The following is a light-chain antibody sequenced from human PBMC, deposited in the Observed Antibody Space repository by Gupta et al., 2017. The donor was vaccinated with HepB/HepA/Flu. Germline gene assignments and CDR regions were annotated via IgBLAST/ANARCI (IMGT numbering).Light chain of an antibody. CDR3: QQRSNWSPLT. CDR2: DAS. J-gene: IGKJ5*01. Sequence: EIVLTQSPATLSLSPGERATLSCRASQSVSSYLAWYQQKPGQAPRLLIYDASNRATGIPARFSGSGSGTDFTLTISSREPEDFAVYYCQQRSNWSPLTFGQGTRLEIK. V-gene: IGKV3-11*01. CDR1: QSVSSY.